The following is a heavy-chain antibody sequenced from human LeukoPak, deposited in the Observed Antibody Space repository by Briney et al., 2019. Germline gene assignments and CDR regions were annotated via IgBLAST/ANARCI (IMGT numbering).Heavy chain of an antibody. J-gene: IGHJ4*02. CDR1: GGSFSGYY. V-gene: IGHV4-34*01. Sequence: SETLSLTCAVYGGSFSGYYWSWIRQPPGKGLGWIEEINHSGSTNYNPSLKSRVTISVDTSKNQFSLKLSSVTAADTAVYYCARRSRGTMIVVATLFDYWGQGTLVTVSS. CDR2: INHSGST. CDR3: ARRSRGTMIVVATLFDY. D-gene: IGHD3-22*01.